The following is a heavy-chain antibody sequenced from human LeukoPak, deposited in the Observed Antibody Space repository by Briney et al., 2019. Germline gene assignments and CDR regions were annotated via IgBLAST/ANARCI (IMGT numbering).Heavy chain of an antibody. J-gene: IGHJ4*02. D-gene: IGHD2-2*01. Sequence: PSETLSLTCTVSGASISSSNDYWGWIRQAPGKGLEWIGSGFYGGSAHYNPSLKSRATISVDTSKNQFSLKLSSVTAADAAMYYCARQFATASADTRGYFDFWGQATVVTVSP. CDR2: GFYGGSA. CDR1: GASISSSNDY. CDR3: ARQFATASADTRGYFDF. V-gene: IGHV4-39*01.